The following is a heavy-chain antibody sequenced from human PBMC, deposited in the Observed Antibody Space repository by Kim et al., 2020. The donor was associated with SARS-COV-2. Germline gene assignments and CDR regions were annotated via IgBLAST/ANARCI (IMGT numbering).Heavy chain of an antibody. Sequence: RYSPSLKSRLTITKDTSKNQVVLTMTNMDPVDTATYYCAHTGLYSYGYAYWGQGTLVTVSS. CDR3: AHTGLYSYGYAY. D-gene: IGHD5-18*01. V-gene: IGHV2-5*01. J-gene: IGHJ4*02.